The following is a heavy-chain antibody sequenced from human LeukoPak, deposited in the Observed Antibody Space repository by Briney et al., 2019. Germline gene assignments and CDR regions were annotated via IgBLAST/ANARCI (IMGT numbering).Heavy chain of an antibody. CDR3: ARGGRIRRGMDV. Sequence: SETLSLTCAVYGGSFSGYYWSWIRQAPGKGLEWLGEINHSGSTNYNPSLKSRVTISVDKCKNHYPLKLSSVTAADTAVYYCARGGRIRRGMDVWGEGPTVTVSS. J-gene: IGHJ6*04. D-gene: IGHD2-15*01. CDR2: INHSGST. CDR1: GGSFSGYY. V-gene: IGHV4-34*01.